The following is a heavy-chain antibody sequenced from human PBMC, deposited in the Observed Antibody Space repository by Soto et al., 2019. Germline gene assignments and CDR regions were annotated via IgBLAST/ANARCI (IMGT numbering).Heavy chain of an antibody. Sequence: GGSLRLSCAASGFTFSSYGMHWVRQAPGKGLEWVAVICCDSSYKYYADSVKGRFTISRDNAKNTLYLQMNSLRAEDTAVYYCARLPSGDYTALDYYYYMDVWGKGTTVTVSS. CDR1: GFTFSSYG. J-gene: IGHJ6*03. CDR3: ARLPSGDYTALDYYYYMDV. D-gene: IGHD3-3*01. V-gene: IGHV3-33*08. CDR2: ICCDSSYK.